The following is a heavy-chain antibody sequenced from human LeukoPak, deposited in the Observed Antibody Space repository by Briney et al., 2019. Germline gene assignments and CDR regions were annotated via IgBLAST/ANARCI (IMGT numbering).Heavy chain of an antibody. CDR2: INPNSGGT. D-gene: IGHD3-3*01. J-gene: IGHJ6*03. CDR1: GYTFTGYY. Sequence: ASVKVSCKASGYTFTGYYMHWVRQAPGQGLEWMGWINPNSGGTNYAQKFQGRVTMTRDTSISTAYMELSRLRSDDTAVYYCARDTGLYDFWSGYYAGDYYYYYMDVWGKGTTVTVSS. CDR3: ARDTGLYDFWSGYYAGDYYYYYMDV. V-gene: IGHV1-2*02.